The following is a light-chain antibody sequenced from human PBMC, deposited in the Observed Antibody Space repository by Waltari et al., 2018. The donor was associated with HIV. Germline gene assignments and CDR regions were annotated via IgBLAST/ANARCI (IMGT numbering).Light chain of an antibody. CDR2: AVS. CDR3: QHYRTVPPGT. J-gene: IGKJ1*01. Sequence: DIELTQSPGTLSLSPGERATLSCRASQALSDGYIARYRQSPGQAPRLLIFAVSNRATGVPDRISGSGSGTDFTLTISRLEPEDFGIYYCQHYRTVPPGTFGPGTKVEIK. CDR1: QALSDGY. V-gene: IGKV3-20*01.